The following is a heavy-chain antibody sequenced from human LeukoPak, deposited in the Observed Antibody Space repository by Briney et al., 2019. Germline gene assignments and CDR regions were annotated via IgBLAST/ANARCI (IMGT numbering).Heavy chain of an antibody. CDR2: INYNGRTDWRT. V-gene: IGHV4-59*08. CDR3: ATHQLLQFDVFNV. J-gene: IGHJ3*01. D-gene: IGHD5-24*01. Sequence: SETLSLTCTVSGGSISSYYWTWIRQPPGKGLEWIGYINYNGRTDWRTDYNPSLKSRVTISVDTSKNQFSLKLSSVTAEDTAVYYCATHQLLQFDVFNVWGQGTMVTVSS. CDR1: GGSISSYY.